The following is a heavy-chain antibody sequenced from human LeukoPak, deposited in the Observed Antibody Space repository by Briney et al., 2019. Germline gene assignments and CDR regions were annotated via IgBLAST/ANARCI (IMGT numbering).Heavy chain of an antibody. Sequence: TGGSLRLSCPASGFTFRSYAMSWVRQAPGKRLEWVSAISSSSTNTYYADSVKGRFTISRDNSKNTLYLQMNSLRAEDTAVYYCAKGDDDYGDYYFDYWGQGTLVTVSS. D-gene: IGHD4-17*01. CDR2: ISSSSTNT. CDR1: GFTFRSYA. CDR3: AKGDDDYGDYYFDY. V-gene: IGHV3-23*01. J-gene: IGHJ4*02.